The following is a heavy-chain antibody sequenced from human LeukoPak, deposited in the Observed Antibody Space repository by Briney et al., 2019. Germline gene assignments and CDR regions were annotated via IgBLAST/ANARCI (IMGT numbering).Heavy chain of an antibody. CDR1: GYRFTIYW. CDR3: ARPGWYYAFDI. V-gene: IGHV5-51*01. CDR2: IYPSDSDT. Sequence: GESLKISCKGSGYRFTIYWIGWVRQMPGKGLGWMGIIYPSDSDTRYSPSFQGQVTISADKSISTAYLQWSSLKASDTAMYYCARPGWYYAFDIWGQGTMVTVSS. J-gene: IGHJ3*02. D-gene: IGHD6-19*01.